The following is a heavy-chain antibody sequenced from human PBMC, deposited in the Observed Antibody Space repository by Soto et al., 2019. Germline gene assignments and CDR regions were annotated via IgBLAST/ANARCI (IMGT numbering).Heavy chain of an antibody. Sequence: PGGSLRLSCAASGFTFSSYGMSWVRQAPGKGLEWVSAISGSGGSTYYADSVKGRFTISRDNSKNTLFLQMNSLRADDTAVYYCARVDPPAKSWGQGTLVTVSS. CDR2: ISGSGGST. CDR1: GFTFSSYG. J-gene: IGHJ5*02. D-gene: IGHD2-2*01. CDR3: ARVDPPAKS. V-gene: IGHV3-23*01.